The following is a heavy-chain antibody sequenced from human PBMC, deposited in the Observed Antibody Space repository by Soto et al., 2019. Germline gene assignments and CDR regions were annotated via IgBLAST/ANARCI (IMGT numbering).Heavy chain of an antibody. V-gene: IGHV4-39*01. CDR2: IYYSGST. CDR1: YGSIRSSSDC. Sequence: SEPLPVTSIVSYGSIRSSSDCCLFISQPPGKGLEWIGSIYYSGSTYYNPSLKSRVTISVDTSKNQFSLKLSSVTAADTAVFYCARHRARNWFDPWGKGTLVTVS. D-gene: IGHD6-6*01. CDR3: ARHRARNWFDP. J-gene: IGHJ5*02.